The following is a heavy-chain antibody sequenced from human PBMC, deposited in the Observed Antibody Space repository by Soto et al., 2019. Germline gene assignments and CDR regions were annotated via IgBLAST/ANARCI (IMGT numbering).Heavy chain of an antibody. CDR3: AGGDSCSWYIKCFDY. V-gene: IGHV3-23*01. D-gene: IGHD6-13*01. CDR2: ISCSGGNT. Sequence: GGSLRLSCAASGFTFSSYAMSWVRQAPGKGLEWVSAISCSGGNTYYADSVLGRFTISRDNAKNTLYLQMNSLRAEDTAVHYWAGGDSCSWYIKCFDYWGQGTLVAVSS. CDR1: GFTFSSYA. J-gene: IGHJ4*02.